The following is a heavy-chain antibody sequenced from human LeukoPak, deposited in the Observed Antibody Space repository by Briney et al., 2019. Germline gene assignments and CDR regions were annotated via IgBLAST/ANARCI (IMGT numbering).Heavy chain of an antibody. V-gene: IGHV1-46*01. Sequence: GASVKVSCKAFGYTFTSNYMHWVRQAPGQGPEWMGVISPSGGSTTYAQKFQGRVTLTRDMSTSTDYLELSSLRSEDTAVYYCARVEGYGDYQHPPYFDYWGQGTLVTVSS. CDR3: ARVEGYGDYQHPPYFDY. D-gene: IGHD4-17*01. J-gene: IGHJ4*02. CDR1: GYTFTSNY. CDR2: ISPSGGST.